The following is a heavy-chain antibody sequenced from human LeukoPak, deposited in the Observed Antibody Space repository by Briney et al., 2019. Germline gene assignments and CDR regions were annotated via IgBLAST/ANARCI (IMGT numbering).Heavy chain of an antibody. V-gene: IGHV4-39*07. CDR3: ARDHLSKIVVVPAATRWFDP. CDR1: GGSISSSSYY. CDR2: IYYSGST. D-gene: IGHD2-2*01. Sequence: PSETLTLTCTVSGGSISSSSYYWGWIRQPPGKGLEWIGSIYYSGSTYYNPSLKSRVTISVDTSKNQFSLKLSSVTAADTAVYYCARDHLSKIVVVPAATRWFDPWGQGTLVTVSS. J-gene: IGHJ5*02.